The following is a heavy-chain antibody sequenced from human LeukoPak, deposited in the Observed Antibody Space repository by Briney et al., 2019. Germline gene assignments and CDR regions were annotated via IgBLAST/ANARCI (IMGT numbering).Heavy chain of an antibody. D-gene: IGHD3-10*01. Sequence: ASVKVSCKASGYTFTGYYMHWVRQAPGQGLEWMGWINPNSGGTNYAQKFQGRVTMTRDTSISTAYMELSRLRSDGTAVYYCARDRRLWFGELPSGYWGQGTLVTVSS. J-gene: IGHJ4*02. CDR2: INPNSGGT. V-gene: IGHV1-2*02. CDR1: GYTFTGYY. CDR3: ARDRRLWFGELPSGY.